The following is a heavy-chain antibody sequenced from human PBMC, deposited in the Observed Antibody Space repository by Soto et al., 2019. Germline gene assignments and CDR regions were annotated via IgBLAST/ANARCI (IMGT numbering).Heavy chain of an antibody. CDR3: ARRPTATAS. V-gene: IGHV3-23*01. CDR1: GFTFSTYA. D-gene: IGHD1-1*01. Sequence: EAQMLESGGGSVQPGGSLRLSCAASGFTFSTYAVAWVRRSPGKGLEWVSSISASGGDTWYSDSVKGRFTISRDNSKNTLYLQMNSLRVEDTAVYYCARRPTATASWGQGTLVTVSS. J-gene: IGHJ5*02. CDR2: ISASGGDT.